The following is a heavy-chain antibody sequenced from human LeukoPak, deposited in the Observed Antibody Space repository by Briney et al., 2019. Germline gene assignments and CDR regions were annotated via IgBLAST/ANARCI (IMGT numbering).Heavy chain of an antibody. CDR3: ARGLGVVAATVFGWFDP. CDR2: INHSGST. D-gene: IGHD2-15*01. V-gene: IGHV4-34*01. J-gene: IGHJ5*02. CDR1: GGSFSGYY. Sequence: SETLSLTCAVYGGSFSGYYWSWIRQPPGKGLEWIGEINHSGSTNDNPSLKSRVTISVDTSKNQFSLKLSSVTAADTAVYYCARGLGVVAATVFGWFDPWGQGTLVTVSS.